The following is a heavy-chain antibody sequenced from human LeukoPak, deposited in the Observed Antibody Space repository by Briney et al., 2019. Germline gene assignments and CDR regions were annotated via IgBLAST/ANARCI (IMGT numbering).Heavy chain of an antibody. V-gene: IGHV1-2*04. Sequence: ASVKVSCKASGYTFTGYYMHWVRQAPGQGLEWMGWINPNSGGTNYAQKFQGWVTMTRDTSISTAYMELSRLRSDDTAVYYCARARAAAPVDYWGQGTLVIVSS. CDR3: ARARAAAPVDY. D-gene: IGHD6-13*01. CDR2: INPNSGGT. J-gene: IGHJ4*02. CDR1: GYTFTGYY.